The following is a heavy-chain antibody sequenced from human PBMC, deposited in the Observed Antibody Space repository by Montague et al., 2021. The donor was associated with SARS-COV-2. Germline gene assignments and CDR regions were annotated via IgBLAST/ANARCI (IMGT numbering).Heavy chain of an antibody. CDR2: INHSGTT. V-gene: IGHV4-34*01. D-gene: IGHD3-16*02. CDR3: ARGYDYVGGSYRYLHWFDP. Sequence: SETLSLTCAVYGGSFSGYYWSWIRQPPGKGLEWIGEINHSGTTNYHPSLKRRVTISVNTSKNQFSLKLSSVTAADTAVYYCARGYDYVGGSYRYLHWFDPWGQGTLVTVSS. J-gene: IGHJ5*02. CDR1: GGSFSGYY.